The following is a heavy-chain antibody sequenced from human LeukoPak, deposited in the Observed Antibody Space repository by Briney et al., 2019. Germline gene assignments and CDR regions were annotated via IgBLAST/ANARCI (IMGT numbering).Heavy chain of an antibody. Sequence: SETLSLTCAVYGGSFSGYYWSWIRQPPGKGLEWIGEINHSGSTNYNPSLKSRVTISVDTSKNQFSLKLSSVTAADTAVYYCARVIRGDHSDYYMDVWGKGTTVTVSS. J-gene: IGHJ6*03. D-gene: IGHD3-10*01. CDR1: GGSFSGYY. V-gene: IGHV4-34*01. CDR3: ARVIRGDHSDYYMDV. CDR2: INHSGST.